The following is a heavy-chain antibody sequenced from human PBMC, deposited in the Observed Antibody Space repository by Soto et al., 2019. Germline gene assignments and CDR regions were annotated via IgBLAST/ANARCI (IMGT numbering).Heavy chain of an antibody. CDR1: GYTFTSYA. CDR2: INAGNGNT. D-gene: IGHD6-19*01. J-gene: IGHJ4*02. CDR3: ARDLGGWTDY. V-gene: IGHV1-3*01. Sequence: QVQLVQSGAEVKKPGASVKVSCKASGYTFTSYAMHWVRQAPGQRLEWMGWINAGNGNTKYSQKFQGRVTITRDTCASKAYMELSSLRSEDTTVYYCARDLGGWTDYWGQGTLVTVSS.